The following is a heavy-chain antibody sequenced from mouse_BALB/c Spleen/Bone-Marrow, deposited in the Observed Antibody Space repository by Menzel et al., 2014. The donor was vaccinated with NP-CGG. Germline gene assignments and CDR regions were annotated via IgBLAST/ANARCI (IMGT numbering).Heavy chain of an antibody. J-gene: IGHJ3*01. CDR2: INPSNGGT. CDR1: GYTFTSYY. Sequence: VQLQQSGAELVKPGASVKLSCKASGYTFTSYYMYWVKQRPGQGLEWIGEINPSNGGTNFSEKFKSKATLTVDKSSSTAYMQLSSLTCEDSAIYYCTRPYYGYVGYAYWGQGTQVTVSA. D-gene: IGHD1-2*01. CDR3: TRPYYGYVGYAY. V-gene: IGHV1S81*02.